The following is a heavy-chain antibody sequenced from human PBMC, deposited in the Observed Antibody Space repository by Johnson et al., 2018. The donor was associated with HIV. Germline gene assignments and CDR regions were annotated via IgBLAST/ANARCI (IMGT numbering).Heavy chain of an antibody. J-gene: IGHJ3*02. CDR1: GFTFSSYG. CDR2: ISYDGSNK. Sequence: QVQLVESGGGLVQPGRSLRLSCAASGFTFSSYGMHWVRQAPGKGLEWVAVISYDGSNKYYADSVKGRFTISRDNSKNSLYLQMNSLRAEDTAVYYCARSLRRLQRVFDAFDIWGQGTMVTVSS. CDR3: ARSLRRLQRVFDAFDI. D-gene: IGHD4-11*01. V-gene: IGHV3-33*05.